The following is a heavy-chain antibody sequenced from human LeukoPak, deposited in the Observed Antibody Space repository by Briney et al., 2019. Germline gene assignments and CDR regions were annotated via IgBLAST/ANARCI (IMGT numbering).Heavy chain of an antibody. V-gene: IGHV1-69*13. J-gene: IGHJ5*02. CDR1: GGTFSSYA. Sequence: ASVKVSCKASGGTFSSYAISWVRQAPGQGLEWMGRIIPIFGTANYAQKFQGRVTITADESTSTAYMELSSLRSEDTAVYYCARDIRKELMVYAGWFDPWGQGTLVTVSS. CDR2: IIPIFGTA. CDR3: ARDIRKELMVYAGWFDP. D-gene: IGHD2-8*01.